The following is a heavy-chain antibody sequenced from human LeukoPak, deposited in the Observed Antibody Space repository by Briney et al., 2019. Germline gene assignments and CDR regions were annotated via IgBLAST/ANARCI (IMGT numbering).Heavy chain of an antibody. CDR2: TYYRSRWYN. CDR1: GDSVSSNSAA. V-gene: IGHV6-1*01. CDR3: ARSADGTLDY. D-gene: IGHD6-13*01. Sequence: SQTLSLTCALSGDSVSSNSAAWNWLRQSPSRGLEWLGRTYYRSRWYNDYAVSVKSRITVNPDTSKNQFSLHLNSVTPDDTAVYYCARSADGTLDYWGQGTLVTVSS. J-gene: IGHJ4*02.